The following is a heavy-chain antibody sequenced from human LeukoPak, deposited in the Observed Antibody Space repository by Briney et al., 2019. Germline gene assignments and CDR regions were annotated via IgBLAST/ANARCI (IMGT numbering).Heavy chain of an antibody. CDR2: IRNTANSYST. D-gene: IGHD1-26*01. J-gene: IGHJ4*02. CDR3: ARVGRWEVLGAYDY. Sequence: GGSPRLSCAASGFTFSDHYMDWVRQAPGKGLEWVGRIRNTANSYSTAYAASVRGRFSISRDGSKNSLYLQMNSLKIEDTAVYYCARVGRWEVLGAYDYWGQGTLVTVSS. CDR1: GFTFSDHY. V-gene: IGHV3-72*01.